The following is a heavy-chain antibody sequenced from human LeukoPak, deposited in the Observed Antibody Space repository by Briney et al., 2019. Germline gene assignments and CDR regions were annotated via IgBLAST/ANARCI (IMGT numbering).Heavy chain of an antibody. CDR1: GFTFNNYV. Sequence: QSGGSLRLSCAASGFTFNNYVVHWVRQTPGKGLEWMAVISQDGTSKNYADSVKGRFSISRDKSKNTLYLQMNSLRAEDTAVYYCAKEGGDGSGSYANSWFDPWGQGTLVTVSS. CDR2: ISQDGTSK. V-gene: IGHV3-30-3*01. D-gene: IGHD1-26*01. CDR3: AKEGGDGSGSYANSWFDP. J-gene: IGHJ5*02.